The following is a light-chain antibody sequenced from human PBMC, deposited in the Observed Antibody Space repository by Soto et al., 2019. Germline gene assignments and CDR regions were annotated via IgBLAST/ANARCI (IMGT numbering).Light chain of an antibody. Sequence: AIRMTQSPASLSASTLDRFTITCRASQGISSYLAWYQQKPGKAPKLLIYAASTLQSGVPSRFSGSGSGTGFTLTISCLQSEDFATYYCQQYYSYPRTFGQGTKVDIK. CDR2: AAS. V-gene: IGKV1-8*01. CDR1: QGISSY. J-gene: IGKJ1*01. CDR3: QQYYSYPRT.